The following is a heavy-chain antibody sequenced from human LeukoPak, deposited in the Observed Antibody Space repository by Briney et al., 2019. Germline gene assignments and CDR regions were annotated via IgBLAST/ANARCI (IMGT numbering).Heavy chain of an antibody. CDR2: IYYSGST. CDR1: GGSISTYY. CDR3: ARSPGGSYFGY. V-gene: IGHV4-59*01. Sequence: SETLSLTCTVSGGSISTYYWSWIRQPPGKGLEWIAYIYYSGSTNYNLSLKSRVTISVDTSKNQFSLKLSSVTAADTAVYYCARSPGGSYFGYWGQGTLVTVSS. J-gene: IGHJ4*02. D-gene: IGHD1-26*01.